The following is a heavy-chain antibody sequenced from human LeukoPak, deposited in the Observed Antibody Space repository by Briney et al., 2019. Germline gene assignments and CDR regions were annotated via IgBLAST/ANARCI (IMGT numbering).Heavy chain of an antibody. D-gene: IGHD3-22*01. Sequence: PGGSLRLSCVASGFTIDKAWMTWVRQVPGKGLEWVGRIRSRVDGGTSDYAAPVKGRFTISRDDSKNTMYLQMNSLKTEDTAVYYCTTLYYYDSFYYFDYWGQGTLVTVSS. CDR1: GFTIDKAW. V-gene: IGHV3-15*01. CDR3: TTLYYYDSFYYFDY. CDR2: IRSRVDGGTS. J-gene: IGHJ4*02.